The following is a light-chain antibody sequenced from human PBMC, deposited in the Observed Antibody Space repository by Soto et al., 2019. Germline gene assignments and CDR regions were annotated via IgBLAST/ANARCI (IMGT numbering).Light chain of an antibody. V-gene: IGLV7-46*01. J-gene: IGLJ1*01. CDR2: DTD. CDR1: TGPVTNGHF. CDR3: LLSYTGRLYV. Sequence: QAVVTQEPSLTVSPGGTVTLTCGSSTGPVTNGHFPYWFQQKPGQAPRPLIYDTDNKHSWTPARFSGSLLGDKAALTLSGAQPEYEADYYCLLSYTGRLYVFGPGTKLTVL.